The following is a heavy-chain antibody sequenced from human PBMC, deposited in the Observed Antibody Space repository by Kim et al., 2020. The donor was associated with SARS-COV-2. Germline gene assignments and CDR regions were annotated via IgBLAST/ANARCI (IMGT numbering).Heavy chain of an antibody. Sequence: GGSLRLSCAASGFTFISSTMTWVRQAPGKGLEWVSVISDSGDITYYADSVKGRFTISRDNSKNTLYLQMNSLRAEDTAVYYCAKSPAYSSNWYFDYWGQGTLVTVSA. V-gene: IGHV3-23*01. D-gene: IGHD6-13*01. J-gene: IGHJ4*02. CDR1: GFTFISST. CDR2: ISDSGDIT. CDR3: AKSPAYSSNWYFDY.